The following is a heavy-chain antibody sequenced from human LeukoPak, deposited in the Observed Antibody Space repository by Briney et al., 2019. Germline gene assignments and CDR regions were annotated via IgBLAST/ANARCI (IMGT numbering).Heavy chain of an antibody. CDR3: AKIPLDSSDLDY. CDR1: GFTFSSYG. CDR2: IWYDGSNK. V-gene: IGHV3-33*06. D-gene: IGHD6-19*01. J-gene: IGHJ4*02. Sequence: GGSLRLSCAASGFTFSSYGMHRVRQAPGKGLEWVAVIWYDGSNKYYADSVKGRFTISRDNSKNTLYLQMNSLRAEDTAVYYCAKIPLDSSDLDYWGQGTLVTVSS.